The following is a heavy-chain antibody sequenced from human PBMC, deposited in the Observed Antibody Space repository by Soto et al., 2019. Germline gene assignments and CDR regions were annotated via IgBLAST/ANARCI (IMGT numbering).Heavy chain of an antibody. J-gene: IGHJ4*02. CDR1: RFTVTSNH. CDR2: ISSVGST. Sequence: EVQLVESGGGLVQPGGSLRLSCAVSRFTVTSNHMSWVRQAPGKGLDWVSLISSVGSTYYADSVKGRFTISRDNSKNTLSLQMNSLRAEDTAVYYCVRGEERPRFDYWGQGTLVTVSS. CDR3: VRGEERPRFDY. D-gene: IGHD1-1*01. V-gene: IGHV3-66*01.